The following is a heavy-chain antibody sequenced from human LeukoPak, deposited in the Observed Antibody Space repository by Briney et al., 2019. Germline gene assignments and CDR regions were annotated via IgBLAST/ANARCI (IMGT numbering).Heavy chain of an antibody. J-gene: IGHJ4*02. CDR2: ISHSESA. V-gene: IGHV4-30-2*01. CDR1: GGSISSGANY. CDR3: ARDRFIAAAASFDY. Sequence: SETLSLTCTVSGGSISSGANYWSWIRQPPGRGLEWIGYISHSESAYYSPSLESRITISVDRSKNQFSLKLSSVTAADTAVYYCARDRFIAAAASFDYWGQGTLVTVSS. D-gene: IGHD6-13*01.